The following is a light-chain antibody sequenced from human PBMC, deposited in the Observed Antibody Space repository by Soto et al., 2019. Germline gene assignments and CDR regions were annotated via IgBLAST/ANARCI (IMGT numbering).Light chain of an antibody. CDR1: NTDVGGYNY. J-gene: IGLJ1*01. CDR3: SSFTSNRIYV. Sequence: QSALTQPASVSGSPGQSITVSCTGTNTDVGGYNYVSWYQHRPGKAPRLMIYEVRNRLSGVSNRFSGSKSGNTASLTISGLQSEDEADYYCSSFTSNRIYVFGPGTKLTVL. CDR2: EVR. V-gene: IGLV2-14*01.